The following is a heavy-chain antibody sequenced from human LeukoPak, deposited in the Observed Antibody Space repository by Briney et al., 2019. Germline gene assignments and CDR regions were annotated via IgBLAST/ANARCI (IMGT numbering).Heavy chain of an antibody. CDR3: ARVAAGTGWSYYYYYGMDV. CDR1: GDSVSSNSAA. Sequence: SQTLSLTFAISGDSVSSNSAAWNWLRQSPSRGLEWLGRTYYRSKWYNDYAVSVKSRITINPDTSNNQFSLQLNSVTPEDTAVYYCARVAAGTGWSYYYYYGMDVWGQGTTVTVSS. J-gene: IGHJ6*02. CDR2: TYYRSKWYN. D-gene: IGHD6-13*01. V-gene: IGHV6-1*01.